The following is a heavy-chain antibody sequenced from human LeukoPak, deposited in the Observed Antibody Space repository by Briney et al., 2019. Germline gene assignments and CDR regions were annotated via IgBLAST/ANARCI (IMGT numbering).Heavy chain of an antibody. CDR1: GFTFSSYA. Sequence: PGGSLRLSCAASGFTFSSYAMSWVRQAPGKGLEWVSAISGSGGSTYYADSVKGRFTISRDNSKNTLYLQMNSLRAEDTAVYYCAREYGSGSYLNWFDPWGQGTLVTVSS. D-gene: IGHD3-10*01. CDR2: ISGSGGST. CDR3: AREYGSGSYLNWFDP. J-gene: IGHJ5*02. V-gene: IGHV3-23*01.